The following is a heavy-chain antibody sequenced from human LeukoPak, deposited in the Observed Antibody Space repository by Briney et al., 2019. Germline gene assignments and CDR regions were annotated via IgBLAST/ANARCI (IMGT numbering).Heavy chain of an antibody. CDR1: GGSISSYY. CDR3: ARDQWHCSSTSCYTDAFDI. Sequence: SETLSLTCTVSGGSISSYYWSWIRQPAGKGLEWIGRIYTSGSTNYNPSLKSRVTMSVDTSKNQFSLKLSSVTAADTAVCYCARDQWHCSSTSCYTDAFDIWGQGTMVTVSS. D-gene: IGHD2-2*02. V-gene: IGHV4-4*07. CDR2: IYTSGST. J-gene: IGHJ3*02.